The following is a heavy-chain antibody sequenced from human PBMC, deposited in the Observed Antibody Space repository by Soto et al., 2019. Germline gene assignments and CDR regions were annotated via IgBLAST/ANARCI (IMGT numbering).Heavy chain of an antibody. CDR1: GGTFSSYA. V-gene: IGHV1-69*01. J-gene: IGHJ6*02. CDR2: IIPIFGTA. D-gene: IGHD2-15*01. CDR3: AREGVGGLYPNPDYYCYGMDV. Sequence: QVQLVQSGAEVQKPGSSVKVSCKASGGTFSSYAISWVRQAPGQGLEWMGGIIPIFGTANYAQKFQGRVTVTADETTGTAYMELSSLRSEDTAVYSCAREGVGGLYPNPDYYCYGMDVWGQGTTVTVSS.